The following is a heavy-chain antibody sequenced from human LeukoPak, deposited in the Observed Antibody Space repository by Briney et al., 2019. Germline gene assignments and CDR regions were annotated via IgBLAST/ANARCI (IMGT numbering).Heavy chain of an antibody. D-gene: IGHD3-9*01. CDR3: ARAPFYDTPIDY. CDR1: GFTFTNYA. CDR2: ISSSGSTI. Sequence: GGSLRLSCAASGFTFTNYAMSWVRQAPGKGLEWVSYISSSGSTIYYADSVKGRFTISRDNAKNSLYLQMNSLRAEDTAVYYCARAPFYDTPIDYWGQGTLVTVSS. J-gene: IGHJ4*02. V-gene: IGHV3-11*01.